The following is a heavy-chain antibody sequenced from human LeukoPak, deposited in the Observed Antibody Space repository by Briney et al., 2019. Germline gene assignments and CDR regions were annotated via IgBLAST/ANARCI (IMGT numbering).Heavy chain of an antibody. D-gene: IGHD3-22*01. CDR2: IYYSGST. CDR1: GGSISSYY. J-gene: IGHJ4*02. V-gene: IGHV4-59*01. CDR3: ARAYYYDSGYFDY. Sequence: PSETLSLTCTVSGGSISSYYWSWIRQPPGKGLEWIGYIYYSGSTNYNLSLKSRVTISVDTSKNQFSLKLSSVTAADTAVYYCARAYYYDSGYFDYWGQGTLVTVSS.